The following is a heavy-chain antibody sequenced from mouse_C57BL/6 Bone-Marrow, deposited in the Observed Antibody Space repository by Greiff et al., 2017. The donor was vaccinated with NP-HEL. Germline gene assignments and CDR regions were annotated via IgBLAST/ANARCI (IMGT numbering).Heavy chain of an antibody. CDR2: ISSGSSTI. Sequence: EVMLVESGGGLVKPGGSLKLSCAASGFTFSDYGMHWVRQAPEKGLEWVAYISSGSSTIYYADPVKGRFTISRDNAKNPLFLQMTSLRSEDTAMYYCARKEGGYWGQGTTLTVSS. CDR3: ARKEGGY. J-gene: IGHJ2*01. V-gene: IGHV5-17*01. CDR1: GFTFSDYG.